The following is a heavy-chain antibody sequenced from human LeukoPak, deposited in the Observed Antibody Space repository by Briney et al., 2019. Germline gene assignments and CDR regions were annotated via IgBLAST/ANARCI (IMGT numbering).Heavy chain of an antibody. CDR2: IYSCGST. J-gene: IGHJ4*02. CDR3: ARDNGDYVDY. V-gene: IGHV3-53*01. Sequence: GGSLRLSCAASGFTFSSYSMNWVRQAPGKGLEWVSVIYSCGSTYYADSVKGRFTISRDNSKNTLYLQMNSLRAEDTAVYYCARDNGDYVDYWGQGTLVTVSS. CDR1: GFTFSSYS. D-gene: IGHD4-17*01.